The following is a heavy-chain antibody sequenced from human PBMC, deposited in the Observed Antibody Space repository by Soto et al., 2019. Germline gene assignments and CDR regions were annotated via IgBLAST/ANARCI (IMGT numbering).Heavy chain of an antibody. CDR2: FDPEDGET. CDR1: GYTLTELS. J-gene: IGHJ5*02. CDR3: ATDFAAAARTWWFGP. D-gene: IGHD6-13*01. Sequence: ASVKVSCKVSGYTLTELSMHWVRQAPGKGLEWMGGFDPEDGETIYAQKFQGRVTMTEDTSTDTAYMELSSLRSEVTAVYYCATDFAAAARTWWFGPWGQLTRVNVPS. V-gene: IGHV1-24*01.